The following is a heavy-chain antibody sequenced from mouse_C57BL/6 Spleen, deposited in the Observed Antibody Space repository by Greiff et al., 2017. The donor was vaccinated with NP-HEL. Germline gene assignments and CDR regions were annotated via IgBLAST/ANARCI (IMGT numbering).Heavy chain of an antibody. CDR2: ISSGSSTI. D-gene: IGHD2-1*01. CDR3: ARDGGNYGYFDV. Sequence: EVKLMESGGGLVKPGGSLKLSCAASGFTFSDYGMHWVRQAPEKGLEWVAYISSGSSTISYADTVKGRFTISRDNAKNTLFLQMTSLRSEDTAMYYGARDGGNYGYFDVWGTGTTVTVSS. V-gene: IGHV5-17*01. J-gene: IGHJ1*03. CDR1: GFTFSDYG.